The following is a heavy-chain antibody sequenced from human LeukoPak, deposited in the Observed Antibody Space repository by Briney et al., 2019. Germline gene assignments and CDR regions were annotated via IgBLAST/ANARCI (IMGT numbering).Heavy chain of an antibody. V-gene: IGHV4-39*07. J-gene: IGHJ6*03. CDR1: SGSISTSNYY. CDR3: AGGHGVAAAGTGPYYYYYYMDV. D-gene: IGHD6-13*01. CDR2: IFYSGST. Sequence: SETLSLTCTVSSGSISTSNYYWGWVRQPPGKALEWIGNIFYSGSTYYSPSLKSRVTISVDTSKNQFSLKLSSVTAADTAVYYCAGGHGVAAAGTGPYYYYYYMDVWGKGTTVTVSS.